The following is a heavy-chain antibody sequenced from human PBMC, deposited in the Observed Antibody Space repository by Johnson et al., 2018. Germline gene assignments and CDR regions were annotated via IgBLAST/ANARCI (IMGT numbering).Heavy chain of an antibody. Sequence: VQLVESGGGLVQPGRSLRLSCVVSGFTFDDYAMHWVRQTPGKGLEWVSGISWNSGSIGYADAVKGRCTISRDNAKNSLYLQMNSLRPEDTALYYCAKPKDGGNSLSFMDVWGKGTTVTVSS. CDR3: AKPKDGGNSLSFMDV. D-gene: IGHD4-23*01. CDR2: ISWNSGSI. J-gene: IGHJ6*03. V-gene: IGHV3-9*01. CDR1: GFTFDDYA.